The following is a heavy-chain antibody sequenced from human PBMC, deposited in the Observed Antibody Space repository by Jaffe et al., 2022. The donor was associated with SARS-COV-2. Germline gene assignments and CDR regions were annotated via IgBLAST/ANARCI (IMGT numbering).Heavy chain of an antibody. CDR1: GFTFHDYA. Sequence: EVHLVESGGDLVEPGRSLRLSCAASGFTFHDYAIHWVRQAPGQGLEWVSGISWNSATIAYADSVKGRFTISRDNAKNSLYLQMNSLRPEDTAFYYCAKSLSPILVVPNLDYWGQGTLVTVSS. CDR3: AKSLSPILVVPNLDY. D-gene: IGHD3-22*01. CDR2: ISWNSATI. J-gene: IGHJ4*02. V-gene: IGHV3-9*01.